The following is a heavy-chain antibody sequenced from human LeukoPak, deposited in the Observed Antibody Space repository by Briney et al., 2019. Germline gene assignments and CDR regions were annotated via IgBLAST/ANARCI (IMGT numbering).Heavy chain of an antibody. V-gene: IGHV3-30-3*01. CDR3: ARGGVTTMTLRDLWLDY. CDR1: GFTFTTAW. J-gene: IGHJ4*02. D-gene: IGHD4-17*01. Sequence: GGSLRLSCVASGFTFTTAWMSWVRQAPGKGLEWVALMSYDGSNKFYADSVKGRFTISRDNSKSTLYLQMNSLKAEDAAVYYCARGGVTTMTLRDLWLDYWGQGTLVTVSS. CDR2: MSYDGSNK.